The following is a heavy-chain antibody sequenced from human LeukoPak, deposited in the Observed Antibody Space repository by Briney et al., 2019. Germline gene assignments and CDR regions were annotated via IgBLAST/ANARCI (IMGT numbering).Heavy chain of an antibody. V-gene: IGHV4-30-2*01. CDR1: GGSISSGGYS. CDR3: ARASSRPYYYGSGSYDGYFDY. D-gene: IGHD3-10*01. CDR2: IYHSGST. J-gene: IGHJ4*02. Sequence: SETLSLTCAVSGGSISSGGYSWSWIRLPPGKGLEWIGYIYHSGSTYYNPSLKSRVTISVDRSKNQFSLKLSSVTAADTAVYYCARASSRPYYYGSGSYDGYFDYWGQGTLVTVSS.